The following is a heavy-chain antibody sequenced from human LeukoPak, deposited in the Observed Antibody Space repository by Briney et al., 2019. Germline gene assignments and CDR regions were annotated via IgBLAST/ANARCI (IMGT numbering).Heavy chain of an antibody. Sequence: PGGSLRLSCAASGFTFSSYAMSWVRQAPGKGLEWVSAISGSGGSIYYADSVKGRFTISRDNSKNTLYLQMNSLRAEDTAVYYCARDLYCSGGSCPLGYWGQGTLVTVSS. CDR3: ARDLYCSGGSCPLGY. CDR1: GFTFSSYA. D-gene: IGHD2-15*01. V-gene: IGHV3-23*01. CDR2: ISGSGGSI. J-gene: IGHJ4*02.